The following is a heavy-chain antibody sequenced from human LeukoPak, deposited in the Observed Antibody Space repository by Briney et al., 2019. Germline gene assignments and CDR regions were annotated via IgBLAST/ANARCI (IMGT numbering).Heavy chain of an antibody. J-gene: IGHJ4*02. CDR2: IYYSGST. Sequence: PSETLSLTCTVSGGSISSSSYYWGWIRQPPGKGLEWIGSIYYSGSTYYNPSLKSRVTISVDTSKNQFSLKLSSVTAADTAVYYCAGVTTGYFDYWGQGTLVTVSS. D-gene: IGHD1-1*01. CDR1: GGSISSSSYY. V-gene: IGHV4-39*01. CDR3: AGVTTGYFDY.